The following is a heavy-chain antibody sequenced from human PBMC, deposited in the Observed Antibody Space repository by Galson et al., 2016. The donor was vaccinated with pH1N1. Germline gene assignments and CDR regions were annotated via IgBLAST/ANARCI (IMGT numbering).Heavy chain of an antibody. J-gene: IGHJ4*02. CDR3: ARVRSSGYNYAQQFVD. CDR1: GFTFSVFA. V-gene: IGHV3-30-3*01. D-gene: IGHD5-18*01. CDR2: ISSSGDNI. Sequence: SLRLSCAASGFTFSVFAMHWVRQAPGEGLEWVAVISSSGDNIFYADSVKGRFTISRDSSKNTLYLQMNNLRPEDPAFYYCARVRSSGYNYAQQFVDWGQGTLVTVSS.